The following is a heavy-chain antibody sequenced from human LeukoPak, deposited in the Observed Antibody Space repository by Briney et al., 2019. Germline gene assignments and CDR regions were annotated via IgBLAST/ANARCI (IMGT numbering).Heavy chain of an antibody. CDR1: GYSISSGYY. V-gene: IGHV4-38-2*02. D-gene: IGHD2-2*01. CDR3: ARDSCSSTSCYRHFDY. J-gene: IGHJ4*02. CDR2: MFHSGST. Sequence: SETLSLTCTVSGYSISSGYYWGWIRQPPGKGLEWIGSMFHSGSTYYNPSLKSRVTMSVDTSKNQFSLKLSSVTAADTAVYYCARDSCSSTSCYRHFDYWGQGTLVTVSS.